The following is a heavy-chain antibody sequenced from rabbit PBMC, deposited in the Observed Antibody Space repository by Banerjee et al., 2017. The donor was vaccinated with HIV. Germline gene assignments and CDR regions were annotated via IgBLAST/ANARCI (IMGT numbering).Heavy chain of an antibody. CDR1: GIDFSWYG. Sequence: QSLEESGGDLVKPEGSLTLTCTASGIDFSWYGISWVRQAPGKGLEWIAYIDTVRNYYASWAKGRFTISRTSSTTVTLQMTSLTAADTATYFCARHFDSSGWGGDLWGQGTLVTVS. J-gene: IGHJ3*01. V-gene: IGHV1S40*01. CDR3: ARHFDSSGWGGDL. D-gene: IGHD4-1*01. CDR2: IDTVRN.